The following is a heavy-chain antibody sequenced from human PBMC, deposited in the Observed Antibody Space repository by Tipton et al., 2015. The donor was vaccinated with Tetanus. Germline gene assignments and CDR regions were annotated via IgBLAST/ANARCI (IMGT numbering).Heavy chain of an antibody. Sequence: TLSLTCVIYGGSFSGYHWTWIRQSPGKGLEWIGEINHSGYTSYNPSLKSRATISVDTSKNHLFLNLTTVTAADTAVYYCARIYDFWSGYYSDHWGQGTLVTASS. J-gene: IGHJ4*02. CDR1: GGSFSGYH. D-gene: IGHD3-3*01. CDR2: INHSGYT. CDR3: ARIYDFWSGYYSDH. V-gene: IGHV4-34*01.